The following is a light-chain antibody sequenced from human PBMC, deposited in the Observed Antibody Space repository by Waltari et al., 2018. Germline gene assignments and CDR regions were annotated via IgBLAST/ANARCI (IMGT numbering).Light chain of an antibody. CDR1: QSVLYSSNNKNY. J-gene: IGKJ4*01. CDR3: QQYYNTPLT. V-gene: IGKV4-1*01. CDR2: WAS. Sequence: IVMTQSPDSLAVSLGERATINCKSSQSVLYSSNNKNYLAWYQQKPRQPPKLLIYWASTRESGVPDRFSGSGSGTDFTLTISSLLAEDVAVYYCQQYYNTPLTFGGGTKVAIK.